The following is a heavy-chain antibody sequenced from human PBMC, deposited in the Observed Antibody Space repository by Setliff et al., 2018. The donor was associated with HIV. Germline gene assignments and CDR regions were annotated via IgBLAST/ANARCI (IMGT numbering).Heavy chain of an antibody. CDR3: ARGKWLVQNFYSYYMDV. Sequence: SETLSLTCTASSGSISSYYWIWIRQPPGKGLEWIGHIFYSGSTNHNPSLKSRVTISVDTSKNQFSLKLSSVTAADTAVYYCARGKWLVQNFYSYYMDVWGKGTTVTVSS. V-gene: IGHV4-59*01. CDR1: SGSISSYY. D-gene: IGHD6-19*01. J-gene: IGHJ6*03. CDR2: IFYSGST.